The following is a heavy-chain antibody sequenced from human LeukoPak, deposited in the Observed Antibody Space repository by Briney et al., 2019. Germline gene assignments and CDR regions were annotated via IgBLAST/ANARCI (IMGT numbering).Heavy chain of an antibody. J-gene: IGHJ4*02. CDR2: ISRSGSTI. CDR1: GFTFTSYE. D-gene: IGHD5-18*01. CDR3: AKGNGYSYGRYYFDY. V-gene: IGHV3-48*03. Sequence: GGSLRLSCAASGFTFTSYEMNWVRQAPGKGLEWVSYISRSGSTIYSADSVKGRFTISRDNAKNTLYLQVNSLRAEDTAVYYCAKGNGYSYGRYYFDYWGQGTLVTVSS.